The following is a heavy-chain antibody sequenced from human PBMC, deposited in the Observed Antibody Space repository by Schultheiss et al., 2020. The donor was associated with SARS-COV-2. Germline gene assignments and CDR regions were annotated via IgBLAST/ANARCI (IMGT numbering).Heavy chain of an antibody. J-gene: IGHJ4*02. Sequence: GGSLRLSCAASGFTFSSYAMHWVRQAPGKGLEWVAVIWYDGSNKYYADSVKGRFTISRDNSKNTLYLQMNSLRAEDTAVYYCARGGGAVLSDYFDYWGQGTLVTVSS. CDR3: ARGGGAVLSDYFDY. CDR2: IWYDGSNK. D-gene: IGHD3-10*01. V-gene: IGHV3-30*07. CDR1: GFTFSSYA.